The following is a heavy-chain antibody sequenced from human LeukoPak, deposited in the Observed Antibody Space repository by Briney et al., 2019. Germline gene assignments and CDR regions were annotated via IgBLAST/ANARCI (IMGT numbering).Heavy chain of an antibody. CDR1: GFIFSEYY. Sequence: GGSLRLSCSASGFIFSEYYMTWIRQAPGKGLEWVSTIKGTGLTTYYADSVKGRSTISRDNAKNSLSLQMNSLRVEDTAVYYCAKVAKYYYGSETYYFFEHWGQGTPVTASS. CDR2: IKGTGLTT. CDR3: AKVAKYYYGSETYYFFEH. D-gene: IGHD3-10*01. V-gene: IGHV3-11*04. J-gene: IGHJ4*02.